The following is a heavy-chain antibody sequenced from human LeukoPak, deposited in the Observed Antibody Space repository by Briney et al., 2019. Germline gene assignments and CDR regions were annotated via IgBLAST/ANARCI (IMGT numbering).Heavy chain of an antibody. CDR3: AREIGGENSY. V-gene: IGHV3-7*03. Sequence: GGSLRLSCEASGFTFSNYWMTWVRQAPGKGLEWVANIKQDGSVKYYVDSVKGRFTISRDNAKSSLYLQMNSLRAEDTAVYYCAREIGGENSYWGQGTLVTVSS. CDR1: GFTFSNYW. J-gene: IGHJ4*02. D-gene: IGHD2-15*01. CDR2: IKQDGSVK.